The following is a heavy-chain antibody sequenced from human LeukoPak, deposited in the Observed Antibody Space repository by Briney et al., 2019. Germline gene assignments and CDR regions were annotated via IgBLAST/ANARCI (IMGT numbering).Heavy chain of an antibody. V-gene: IGHV1-69*13. D-gene: IGHD3-22*01. CDR3: ASAYYYDSSGEKFYYYYYGMDV. Sequence: ASVKVSCKASGGTFSSYAISWVRQAPGQGLEWMGGIIPIFGTANYAQKFQGRVTITADESTSTAYMELSSLRSEDTAVYYCASAYYYDSSGEKFYYYYYGMDVWGQGTTVTVSS. J-gene: IGHJ6*02. CDR1: GGTFSSYA. CDR2: IIPIFGTA.